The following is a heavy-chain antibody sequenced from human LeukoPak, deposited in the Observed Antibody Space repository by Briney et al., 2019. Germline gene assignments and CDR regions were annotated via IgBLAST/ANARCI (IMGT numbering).Heavy chain of an antibody. Sequence: SETLSLTCSVSGVSMNSHYLNWIRQPPGKGLEWIGFISGSGSTNYNPSLMSRVTMSLETSKRQFSLKLRSVTAADTAVYYCVVSPNQDLYDYWGQGTLVTVSS. CDR1: GVSMNSHY. J-gene: IGHJ4*02. CDR2: ISGSGST. CDR3: VVSPNQDLYDY. V-gene: IGHV4-4*09.